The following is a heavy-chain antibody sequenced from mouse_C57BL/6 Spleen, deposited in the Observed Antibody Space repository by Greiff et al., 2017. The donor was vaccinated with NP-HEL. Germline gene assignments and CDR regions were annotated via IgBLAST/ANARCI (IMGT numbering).Heavy chain of an antibody. CDR2: IYPSDSET. CDR3: ARQLYYDYPLFAD. V-gene: IGHV1-61*01. D-gene: IGHD2-4*01. Sequence: VQLQQPGAELVRPGSSVKLSCKASGYTFTSYWMDWVKQRPGQGLEWIGNIYPSDSETHYNQKFKDKATLTVDKSSSTAYMQLSSLTSEDSAVYYCARQLYYDYPLFADWGQGTLVTVSA. J-gene: IGHJ3*01. CDR1: GYTFTSYW.